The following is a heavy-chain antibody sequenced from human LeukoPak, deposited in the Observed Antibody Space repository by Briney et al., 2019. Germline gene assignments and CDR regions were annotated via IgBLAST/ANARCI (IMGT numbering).Heavy chain of an antibody. CDR3: ARDSGHYDILTGYQDAFDI. CDR2: ISSSSSYI. CDR1: VFTFSSYS. D-gene: IGHD3-9*01. V-gene: IGHV3-21*01. J-gene: IGHJ3*02. Sequence: PGGSLRLSCAASVFTFSSYSMNWVRQAPGKGLEWVSSISSSSSYIYYADSVKGRFTISRDNAKNSLYLQMNSLRAEDTAVYYCARDSGHYDILTGYQDAFDIWGQGTMVTVSS.